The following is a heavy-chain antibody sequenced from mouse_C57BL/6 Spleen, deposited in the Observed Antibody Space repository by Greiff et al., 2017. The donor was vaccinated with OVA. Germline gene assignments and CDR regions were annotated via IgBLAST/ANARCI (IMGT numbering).Heavy chain of an antibody. Sequence: EVKLVESGGGLVKPGGSLKLSCAASGFTFSSYAMSWVRQTPEKRLEWVATISDGGSYTDYPDNVKGRFTISRDNAKNNLYLQMSHLKSEDTAMYYCARDEDSSGLDYWGQGTTLTVSS. CDR2: ISDGGSYT. V-gene: IGHV5-4*01. J-gene: IGHJ2*01. D-gene: IGHD3-2*02. CDR1: GFTFSSYA. CDR3: ARDEDSSGLDY.